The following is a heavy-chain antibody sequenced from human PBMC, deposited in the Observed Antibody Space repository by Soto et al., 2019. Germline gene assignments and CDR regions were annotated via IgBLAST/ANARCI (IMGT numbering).Heavy chain of an antibody. V-gene: IGHV4-31*03. J-gene: IGHJ4*02. D-gene: IGHD3-22*01. Sequence: SETLSLTCTVSGGSISSGGYYWSWIRQHPGKGLEWIGYIYYSGSTYYNPSLKSRVTIPVDTSKNQFSLKLSSVTAADTAVYYCARETNYDSSGYYGVVYWGQGTLVTVSS. CDR2: IYYSGST. CDR3: ARETNYDSSGYYGVVY. CDR1: GGSISSGGYY.